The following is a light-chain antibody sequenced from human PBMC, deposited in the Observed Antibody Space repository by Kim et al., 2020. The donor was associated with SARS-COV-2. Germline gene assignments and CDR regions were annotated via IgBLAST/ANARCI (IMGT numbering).Light chain of an antibody. CDR1: SGHSSYA. J-gene: IGLJ1*01. CDR3: QTWGTGIWV. V-gene: IGLV4-69*01. CDR2: LNSDGSH. Sequence: SVKLTCALSSGHSSYAIAWHQQQPEKGPRYLMKLNSDGSHSKGDVIPDRFSGSSSGAERYLTISSLQSEDEADYYCQTWGTGIWVFGTGTKVTVL.